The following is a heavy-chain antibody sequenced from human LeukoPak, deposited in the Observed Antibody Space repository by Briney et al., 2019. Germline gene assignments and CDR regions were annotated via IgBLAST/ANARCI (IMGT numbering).Heavy chain of an antibody. V-gene: IGHV4-30-4*01. CDR2: IYYSGST. CDR1: GGSISSGDYY. Sequence: PSETLSPTCTVSGGSISSGDYYWSWIRQPPGKGLEWIGYIYYSGSTYYNPSLKSRVTISVDTSKNQFSLKLSSVTAADTAVYYCARGDDYYDSSGYPYYFGYWGQGTLVTVSS. CDR3: ARGDDYYDSSGYPYYFGY. J-gene: IGHJ4*02. D-gene: IGHD3-22*01.